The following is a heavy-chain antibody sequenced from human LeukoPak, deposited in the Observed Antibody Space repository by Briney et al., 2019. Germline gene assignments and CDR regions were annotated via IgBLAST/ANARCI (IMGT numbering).Heavy chain of an antibody. CDR2: INHSGST. CDR3: ARDYDYGDYYWFDP. V-gene: IGHV4-34*01. J-gene: IGHJ5*02. D-gene: IGHD4-17*01. Sequence: SETLSLTCAVYGGSFSGYYWSWTRQPPGKGLEWIGEINHSGSTNYNPSLKSRVTISVDTSKNQFSLKLSSVTAADTAVYYCARDYDYGDYYWFDPWGQGTLVTVSS. CDR1: GGSFSGYY.